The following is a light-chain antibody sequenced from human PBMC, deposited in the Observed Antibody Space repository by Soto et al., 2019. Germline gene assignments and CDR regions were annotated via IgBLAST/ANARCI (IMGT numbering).Light chain of an antibody. CDR2: GAS. CDR1: QSVSSSY. Sequence: EIVLTQSPGTLSLSPGERSTLSCRASQSVSSSYLAWYQQKPGQAPRLLIYGASTRATGIPARFSGSGSGTEFTLTISSLQSEDFAVYYCQQYHNWPITFGQGTRLEIK. V-gene: IGKV3-15*01. J-gene: IGKJ5*01. CDR3: QQYHNWPIT.